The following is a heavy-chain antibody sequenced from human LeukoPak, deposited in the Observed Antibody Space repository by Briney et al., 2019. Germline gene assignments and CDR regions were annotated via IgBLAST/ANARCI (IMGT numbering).Heavy chain of an antibody. CDR1: GFTFSSYA. D-gene: IGHD4-23*01. CDR3: AKGLRWLANYFDY. J-gene: IGHJ4*02. V-gene: IGHV3-23*01. Sequence: GGSLTLSCTASGFTFSSYAMIWLRQAPGKALEWVTAISGSGGSTYYADSVKGRFTISRDNSKNTLYLQMNSLRAEDTAVYYCAKGLRWLANYFDYWGQGTLVTVSS. CDR2: ISGSGGST.